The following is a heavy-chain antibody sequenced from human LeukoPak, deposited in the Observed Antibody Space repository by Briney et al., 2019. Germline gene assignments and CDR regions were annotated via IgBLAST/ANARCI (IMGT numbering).Heavy chain of an antibody. D-gene: IGHD3-10*01. J-gene: IGHJ4*02. CDR2: INPSGGST. Sequence: ASVKVSCKASGYTFTSYYMHWVRQAPGQGLEWMGIINPSGGSTSYAQKFQGRVTRTRDTSTSTVYMELSSLRSEDTAVYYCARDPYGSGSYYKGVFDYWGQGTLVTVSS. CDR3: ARDPYGSGSYYKGVFDY. CDR1: GYTFTSYY. V-gene: IGHV1-46*01.